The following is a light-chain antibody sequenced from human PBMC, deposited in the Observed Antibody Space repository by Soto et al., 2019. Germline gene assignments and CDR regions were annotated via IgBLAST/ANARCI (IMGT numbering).Light chain of an antibody. CDR2: GAS. V-gene: IGKV3-20*01. Sequence: EIVLTQSPGTLSLSPGERATLSCRASQSVRSSYLAWYQQKPGQAPRLLIYGASSRATGIPDRFSGSGSGTDFNLTISRLEPEDFAVYYCQQYGSSLFTFGPGTKVDIK. CDR1: QSVRSSY. J-gene: IGKJ3*01. CDR3: QQYGSSLFT.